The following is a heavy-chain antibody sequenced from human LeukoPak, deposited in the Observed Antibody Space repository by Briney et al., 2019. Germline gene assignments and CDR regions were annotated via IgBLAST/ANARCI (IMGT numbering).Heavy chain of an antibody. CDR2: ISSSGSTI. V-gene: IGHV3-11*01. CDR3: VRDFGYCSSTSCPKFQR. Sequence: GGSLRLSCAASGFTFSDYYMSWIRQAPGKGLEWVSYISSSGSTIYYADSVKGRFTISRDNAKNSLYLQMNSLRAEDTAVYYCVRDFGYCSSTSCPKFQRWGQGTLVTVSS. J-gene: IGHJ4*02. D-gene: IGHD2-2*01. CDR1: GFTFSDYY.